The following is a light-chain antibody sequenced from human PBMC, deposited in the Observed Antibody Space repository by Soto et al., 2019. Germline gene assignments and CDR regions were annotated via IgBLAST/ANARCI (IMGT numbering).Light chain of an antibody. J-gene: IGLJ1*01. CDR2: GDT. Sequence: QSVLTQPPSVSGAPGQRVTISCTGSSSNIGAGYDVHWYQQVPGTAPKLLIYGDTKRPSGVPDRFSASKSGTSASLAITGLQAEDEADYYCQSYDGRLSGSLYVFGTGTKLTVL. CDR3: QSYDGRLSGSLYV. V-gene: IGLV1-40*01. CDR1: SSNIGAGYD.